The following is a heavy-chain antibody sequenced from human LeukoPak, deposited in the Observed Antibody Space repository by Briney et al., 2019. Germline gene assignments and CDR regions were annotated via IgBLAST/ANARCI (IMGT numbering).Heavy chain of an antibody. J-gene: IGHJ4*02. CDR3: ARDLGYIDY. CDR2: IWYDGSNK. V-gene: IGHV3-33*01. Sequence: GRSLRLSCAASGLTFSSYGMHWVRQAPGKGLEWVAVIWYDGSNKYYADSVEGRFTISRDNSKNTLYLQMNSLRVEDTAVYYCARDLGYIDYWGQGTLVTVSS. D-gene: IGHD7-27*01. CDR1: GLTFSSYG.